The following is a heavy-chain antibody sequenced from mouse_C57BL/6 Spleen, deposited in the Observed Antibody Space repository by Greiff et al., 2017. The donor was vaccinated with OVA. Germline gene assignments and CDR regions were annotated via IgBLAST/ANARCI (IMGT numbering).Heavy chain of an antibody. CDR1: GYAFSSSW. J-gene: IGHJ2*01. Sequence: QVQLQQSGPELVKPGASVKISCKASGYAFSSSWMNWVKQRPGKGLEWIGRIYPGDGDTNYNGKFKGKATLTADKSSSTAYMQLSSLTSEDSAVYFCARSLYDYDAGYYFDYWGQGTTLTVSS. V-gene: IGHV1-82*01. CDR2: IYPGDGDT. CDR3: ARSLYDYDAGYYFDY. D-gene: IGHD2-4*01.